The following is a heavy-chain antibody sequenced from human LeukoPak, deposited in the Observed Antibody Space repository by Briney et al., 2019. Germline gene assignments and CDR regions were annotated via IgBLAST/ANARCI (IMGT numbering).Heavy chain of an antibody. Sequence: GESLRISCKGSGYSFTSYWISWVHQMPGKGLEWMGRIDPSDSYTNYSPSFQGHVTISADKSISTAYLQWSSLKASDTAMYYCASHVGDYYDSSGPKGVDYWGPGTLVTVSS. V-gene: IGHV5-10-1*01. D-gene: IGHD3-22*01. CDR1: GYSFTSYW. CDR3: ASHVGDYYDSSGPKGVDY. CDR2: IDPSDSYT. J-gene: IGHJ4*02.